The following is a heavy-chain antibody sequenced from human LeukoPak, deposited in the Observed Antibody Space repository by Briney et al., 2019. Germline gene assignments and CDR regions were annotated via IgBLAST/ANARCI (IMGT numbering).Heavy chain of an antibody. CDR2: IYSGGST. CDR1: GFTVSSNY. V-gene: IGHV3-66*04. J-gene: IGHJ4*02. D-gene: IGHD5-18*01. CDR3: ARLSSPGIQLHFDY. Sequence: GGSLRLSCAASGFTVSSNYMSWVRQAPGKGLEWVSVIYSGGSTYYADSVKGRFTISRDNSKNTLYLEMNSLRAEDTAVYYCARLSSPGIQLHFDYWGQGTLVTVSS.